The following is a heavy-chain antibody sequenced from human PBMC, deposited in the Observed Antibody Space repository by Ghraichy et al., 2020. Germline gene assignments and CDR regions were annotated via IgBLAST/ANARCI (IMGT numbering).Heavy chain of an antibody. V-gene: IGHV3-23*01. CDR2: ISGSGCST. Sequence: LSLTCAASGFTFSSYAMSWVRQAPGKGLEWVSPISGSGCSTYYADSVKGRFTISRDNSKNTLYLQMNSLRAEDTAVYYCAKDGGVGATTRYGMDVWGQGTTVTVSS. J-gene: IGHJ6*02. CDR1: GFTFSSYA. CDR3: AKDGGVGATTRYGMDV. D-gene: IGHD1-26*01.